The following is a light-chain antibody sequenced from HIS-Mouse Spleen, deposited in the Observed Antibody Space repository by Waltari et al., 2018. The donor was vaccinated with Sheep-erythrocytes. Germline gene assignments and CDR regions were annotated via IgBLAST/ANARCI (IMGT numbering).Light chain of an antibody. CDR3: QAWDSSTGVV. CDR1: KLGDKY. CDR2: QDS. Sequence: SYELTQPPSVSVSPGQTASITCSGDKLGDKYACWYQQKPGPSPVLVIYQDSKRPSGIPERFSGSNSGNTATLTLSGTQAMDEADYYCQAWDSSTGVVFGGGTKLTVL. V-gene: IGLV3-1*01. J-gene: IGLJ2*01.